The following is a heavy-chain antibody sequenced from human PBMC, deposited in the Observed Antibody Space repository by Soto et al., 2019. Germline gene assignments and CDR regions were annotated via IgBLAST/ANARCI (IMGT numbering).Heavy chain of an antibody. D-gene: IGHD6-13*01. CDR1: GGSVSSGSYY. CDR2: IYYSGST. CDR3: ARFSIAAAGAFDP. V-gene: IGHV4-61*01. Sequence: QVQLQESGPGLVKPSETLSLTCTVSGGSVSSGSYYWSWIRQPPGKGLEWIGYIYYSGSTNYNPSLKSRVTISVDTSKNQFSLKLSSVTAADTAVYYCARFSIAAAGAFDPWGQGNLVNVSS. J-gene: IGHJ5*02.